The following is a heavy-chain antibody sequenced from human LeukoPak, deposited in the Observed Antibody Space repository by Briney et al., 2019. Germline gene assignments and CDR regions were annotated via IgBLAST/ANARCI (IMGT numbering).Heavy chain of an antibody. D-gene: IGHD2-2*01. J-gene: IGHJ6*02. CDR3: AKARLYCSSGTGSEHPAVYNGMDV. CDR1: GFTFSAFA. Sequence: GGSLRLSCAASGFTFSAFAMSWVRQAPGKGLEWVSLISNSGGSTHSADSVRGRFIISRDNSNNTLYLQTNSLRAEDTAVYFCAKARLYCSSGTGSEHPAVYNGMDVRGQGTTVTVSS. CDR2: ISNSGGST. V-gene: IGHV3-23*01.